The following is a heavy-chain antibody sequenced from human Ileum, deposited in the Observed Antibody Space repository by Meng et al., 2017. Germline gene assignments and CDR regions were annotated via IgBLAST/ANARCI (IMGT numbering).Heavy chain of an antibody. CDR1: GFTFTGTW. V-gene: IGHV3-74*03. Sequence: GQLGESGGGLVEPGGYLRLSCAVSGFTFTGTWMHWVRHAPGKGLAWVARINGDGGYTEYADSVRARFTISRDNAKNTLYLQMNSLRAEDTAVYFCAKDWGGVGALDYWGQGSLVTVSS. CDR3: AKDWGGVGALDY. CDR2: INGDGGYT. D-gene: IGHD1-26*01. J-gene: IGHJ4*02.